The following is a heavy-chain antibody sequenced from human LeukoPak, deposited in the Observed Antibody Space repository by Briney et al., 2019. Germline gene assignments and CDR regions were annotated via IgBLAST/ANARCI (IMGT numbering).Heavy chain of an antibody. CDR3: AKGWSGYFRSPFDL. CDR1: GFTFSNAW. D-gene: IGHD3-3*01. V-gene: IGHV3-15*01. Sequence: GGSLRLSCAASGFTFSNAWMSWVRQAPGKGPEWVGRIKSKTDGGTTDYAAPVKGRFTISRGNSKNTLYLQMSSLRAEDTAVYFCAKGWSGYFRSPFDLWGRGTMVTVSS. J-gene: IGHJ3*01. CDR2: IKSKTDGGTT.